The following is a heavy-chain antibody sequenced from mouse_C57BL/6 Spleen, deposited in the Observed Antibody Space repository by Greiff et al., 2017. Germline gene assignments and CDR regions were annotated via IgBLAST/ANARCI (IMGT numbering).Heavy chain of an antibody. CDR1: GYTFTDYE. D-gene: IGHD2-5*01. V-gene: IGHV1-15*01. CDR2: IDPETGGT. Sequence: VQRVESGAELVRPGASVTLSCKASGYTFTDYEMHWVKQTPVHGLEWIGAIDPETGGTAYNQKFKGKAILTADKSSSTAYMELRSLTSEDSAVYYCTRGANYSNYVVFAYWGQGTLVTVSA. J-gene: IGHJ3*01. CDR3: TRGANYSNYVVFAY.